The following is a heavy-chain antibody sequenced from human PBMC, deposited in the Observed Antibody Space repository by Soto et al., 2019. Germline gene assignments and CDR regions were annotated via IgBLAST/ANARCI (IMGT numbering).Heavy chain of an antibody. Sequence: QVQLVQSGTEVKKPGSSAKVYCKASGGTFSNYVISWVRQAPGQGLEWMGGIIPLFGTTDYAKKFQGRIAITADESTTTVYMDLSSLRFEDTAVYFCEIDVGSGEWSVGWGQGTRVIVSS. D-gene: IGHD3-10*01. CDR2: IIPLFGTT. CDR1: GGTFSNYV. CDR3: EIDVGSGEWSVG. V-gene: IGHV1-69*01. J-gene: IGHJ6*02.